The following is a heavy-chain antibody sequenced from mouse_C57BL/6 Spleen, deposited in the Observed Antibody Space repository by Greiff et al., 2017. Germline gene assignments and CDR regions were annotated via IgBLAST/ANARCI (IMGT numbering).Heavy chain of an antibody. D-gene: IGHD1-1*01. J-gene: IGHJ2*01. CDR2: IYPGDGDT. CDR3: ARLTTVDY. CDR1: GYAFSSSW. Sequence: QVQLKQSGAELMKPGASVKISCKASGYAFSSSWMNWVKQRPGKGLEWIGRIYPGDGDTNYNGKFKGKATLTADKSSSTAYMQLSSLTSEDSAVYFCARLTTVDYWGQGTTLTVSS. V-gene: IGHV1-82*01.